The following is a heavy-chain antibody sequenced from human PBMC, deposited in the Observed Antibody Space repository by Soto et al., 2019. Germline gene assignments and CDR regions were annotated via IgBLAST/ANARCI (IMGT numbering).Heavy chain of an antibody. D-gene: IGHD6-13*01. CDR1: GGSISSYY. J-gene: IGHJ6*02. CDR3: AREGFVGRYSSSWSYRGYYYGMDV. CDR2: IYYSGT. Sequence: SETLSLTCTVSGGSISSYYWSWIRQPPGKGLEWIGFIYYSGTYYNPSLKSRVTISVDTSKNQFSLKLSSVTAADTAVYYCAREGFVGRYSSSWSYRGYYYGMDVWGQGNTVTVS. V-gene: IGHV4-59*12.